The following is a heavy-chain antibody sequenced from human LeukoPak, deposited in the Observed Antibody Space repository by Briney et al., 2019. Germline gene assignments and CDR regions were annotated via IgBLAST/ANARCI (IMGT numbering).Heavy chain of an antibody. Sequence: SETLSLTCAVYGGSFSGYYWSWIRQPPGKGLEWIGEINHSGSTNYNPSLKSRVTISVDTSKNQFSLKLGSVTAADTAVYYCARGWYWGFDYWGQGTLVTVSS. V-gene: IGHV4-34*01. J-gene: IGHJ4*02. CDR3: ARGWYWGFDY. CDR2: INHSGST. CDR1: GGSFSGYY. D-gene: IGHD2-8*02.